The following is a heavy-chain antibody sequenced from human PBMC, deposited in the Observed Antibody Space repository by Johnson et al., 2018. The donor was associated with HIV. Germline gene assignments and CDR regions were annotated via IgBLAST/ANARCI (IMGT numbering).Heavy chain of an antibody. CDR2: ISYDGSNK. D-gene: IGHD4-11*01. V-gene: IGHV3-30*18. J-gene: IGHJ3*02. Sequence: QVQLVESGGGLVKPGGSLRLSCAASGFTFSNAWMSWVRQAPGKGLEWVALISYDGSNKYYADSVKGRFTISRDNSKNTLYLQMNSLRAEDTAIYYCAKDLSRPTLNAFDIWGQGTMVTVSS. CDR3: AKDLSRPTLNAFDI. CDR1: GFTFSNAW.